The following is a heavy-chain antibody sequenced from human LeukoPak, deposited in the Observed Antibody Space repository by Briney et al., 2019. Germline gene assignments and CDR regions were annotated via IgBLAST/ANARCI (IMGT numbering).Heavy chain of an antibody. J-gene: IGHJ4*02. D-gene: IGHD3-10*01. Sequence: HPGGSLRLSCAASGFIFSNYSVSWVRQAPGKGLEWVSYISGSSSFIYYADSVQGRFTISRDNAKNSLYLQMNSLRGEDTAVYYCARDYGSGKRYFDYWGQGTLVTVSS. CDR2: ISGSSSFI. CDR3: ARDYGSGKRYFDY. V-gene: IGHV3-48*01. CDR1: GFIFSNYS.